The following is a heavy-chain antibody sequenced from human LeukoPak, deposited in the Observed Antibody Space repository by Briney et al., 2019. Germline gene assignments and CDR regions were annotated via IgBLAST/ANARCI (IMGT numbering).Heavy chain of an antibody. CDR1: GLTVSSNY. D-gene: IGHD4-17*01. Sequence: GGSLRLSCAASGLTVSSNYMTWVRQAPGEGLEWVSVIYSGGNTYYADSVKGRFTISRDNFKNTLYLQMNNLRAEDSAVYFCARRGHGDYAPFDYWGQGTLVTVSS. V-gene: IGHV3-66*04. J-gene: IGHJ4*02. CDR3: ARRGHGDYAPFDY. CDR2: IYSGGNT.